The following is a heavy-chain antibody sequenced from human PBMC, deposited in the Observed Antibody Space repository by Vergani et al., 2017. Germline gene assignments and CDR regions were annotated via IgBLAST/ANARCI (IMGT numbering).Heavy chain of an antibody. CDR2: ISTYNSNT. J-gene: IGHJ3*02. CDR1: GYTFRSYG. D-gene: IGHD2-2*02. Sequence: QVQLVQSGAEMKKPGASVKVSCKASGYTFRSYGISWVRQAPGQGLEWMGWISTYNSNTNYAQKFQGRVTLTSDTSTSTAYMELRSLRSDDTAVYYCARDIVVVPAAIRGDAFDIWGQGTMVTVSS. CDR3: ARDIVVVPAAIRGDAFDI. V-gene: IGHV1-18*01.